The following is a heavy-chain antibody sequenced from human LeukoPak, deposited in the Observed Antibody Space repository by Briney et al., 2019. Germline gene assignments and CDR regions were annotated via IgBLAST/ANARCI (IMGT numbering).Heavy chain of an antibody. CDR1: GFTFGSYG. D-gene: IGHD3-10*01. J-gene: IGHJ5*02. CDR2: ISYDGSNK. V-gene: IGHV3-30*18. Sequence: GGSLRLSCAASGFTFGSYGMHWVRQAPGKGLEWVAVISYDGSNKYYADSVKGRFTISRDNSKNTLYLQMNSLRAEDTAVYYCAKERSGSLLNWFDPWGQGTLVTVSS. CDR3: AKERSGSLLNWFDP.